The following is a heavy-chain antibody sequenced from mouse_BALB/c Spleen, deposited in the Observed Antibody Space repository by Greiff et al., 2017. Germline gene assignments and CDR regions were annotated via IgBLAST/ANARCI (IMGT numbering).Heavy chain of an antibody. J-gene: IGHJ2*01. D-gene: IGHD1-2*01. V-gene: IGHV1-14*01. CDR2: INPYNDGT. CDR1: GYTFTSYV. CDR3: ARKITTAYYFDY. Sequence: VHVKQSGPELVKPGASVKMSCKASGYTFTSYVMHWVKQKPGQGLVWIGYINPYNDGTKYNEKFKGKATLTSDKSSSTAYMELSSLTSEDSAVYYCARKITTAYYFDYWGQGTTLTVSS.